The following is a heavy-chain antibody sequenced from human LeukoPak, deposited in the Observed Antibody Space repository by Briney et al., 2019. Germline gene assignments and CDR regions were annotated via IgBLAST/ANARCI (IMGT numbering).Heavy chain of an antibody. CDR2: IKQDGSEK. V-gene: IGHV3-7*01. D-gene: IGHD2-15*01. J-gene: IGHJ6*02. CDR3: ARDIRTYSNYYYYYGMDV. Sequence: GGSLRLSCAASGFTFSSYWVSWVRQAPGKGLEWVANIKQDGSEKYYVDSVKGRFTISRDNAKSSLYLQMNSLRAEDTAVYYCARDIRTYSNYYYYYGMDVWGQGTTVTVSS. CDR1: GFTFSSYW.